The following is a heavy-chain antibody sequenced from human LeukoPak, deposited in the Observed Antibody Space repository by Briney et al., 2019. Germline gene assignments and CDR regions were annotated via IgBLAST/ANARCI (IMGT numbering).Heavy chain of an antibody. CDR3: ARERRELQGEPILLFDS. V-gene: IGHV3-33*01. J-gene: IGHJ5*01. CDR2: ICHDGSNK. Sequence: GGSLRLSCAASGVTFSSYGRRWVRQAPGKGLEWIAVICHDGSNKYYAASMKGRFTINRDNSKNMLYLQMNSMGAEDRAVYYCARERRELQGEPILLFDSWGQGTLVTVSS. D-gene: IGHD1-26*01. CDR1: GVTFSSYG.